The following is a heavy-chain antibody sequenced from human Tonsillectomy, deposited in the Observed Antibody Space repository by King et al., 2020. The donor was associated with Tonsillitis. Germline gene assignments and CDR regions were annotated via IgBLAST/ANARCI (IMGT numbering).Heavy chain of an antibody. V-gene: IGHV5-51*01. CDR3: ARQITGTFDAFDI. CDR1: GYSFTSNW. CDR2: IYPGDSDN. J-gene: IGHJ3*02. D-gene: IGHD1-20*01. Sequence: VQLVESGAEVKKAGESLKISCKGSGYSFTSNWIAWVRQMPGKGLEWMGIIYPGDSDNRYSPSFQGQGTISGDKSISTAYLQWSRLKASDTAMYYRARQITGTFDAFDIWGQGTRVTVSS.